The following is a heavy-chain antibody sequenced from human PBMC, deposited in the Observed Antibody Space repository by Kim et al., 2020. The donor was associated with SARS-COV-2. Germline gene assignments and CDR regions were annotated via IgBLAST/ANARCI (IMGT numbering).Heavy chain of an antibody. J-gene: IGHJ4*02. CDR3: ARDRGSGWYGYFDY. V-gene: IGHV3-33*01. Sequence: YADSVKGRFNISRDNSKNTLYLQMNSLGAEDTAVYYCARDRGSGWYGYFDYWGQGTLVTVSS. D-gene: IGHD6-19*01.